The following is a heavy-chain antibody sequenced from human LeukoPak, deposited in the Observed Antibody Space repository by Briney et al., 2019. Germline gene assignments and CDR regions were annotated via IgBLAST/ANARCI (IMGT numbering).Heavy chain of an antibody. J-gene: IGHJ4*02. CDR1: GFTFSSYS. D-gene: IGHD1-26*01. CDR2: ISSSNSYI. CDR3: ARDSSGSSRPFDY. V-gene: IGHV3-21*04. Sequence: PGGSLRLSCAASGFTFSSYSMNWVRQAPGKGLEWVSSISSSNSYIYYADSVKGRFTISRDNAKNSLYLQMNSLRAEDTAVYYCARDSSGSSRPFDYWGQGTLVTVSS.